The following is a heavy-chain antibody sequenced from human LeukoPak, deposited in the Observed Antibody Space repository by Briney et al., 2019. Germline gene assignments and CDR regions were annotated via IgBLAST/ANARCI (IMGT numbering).Heavy chain of an antibody. CDR2: IKRESGGEIA. J-gene: IGHJ4*02. V-gene: IGHV3-15*07. Sequence: GGSLRLSCAASGFTFSDAWMNWVRQAPGKGLEWVARIKRESGGEIADYLAPVKGRFTISRDDTRNLVHLQMNNLKTEDTGMYYCTTDLPSSSRWSNDFWGLGALVTVSS. CDR1: GFTFSDAW. CDR3: TTDLPSSSRWSNDF. D-gene: IGHD2-2*01.